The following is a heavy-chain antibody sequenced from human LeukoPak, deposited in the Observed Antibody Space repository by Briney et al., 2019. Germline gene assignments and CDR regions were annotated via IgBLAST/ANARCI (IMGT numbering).Heavy chain of an antibody. Sequence: SVKVSCKASGGTFSTYAINWVRQAPGQGLEWMGGIVPTFGTPSYAQKFQGRLTITADEPTTTAYMEMSSLTSDDTASYYCVRIGQQYLVLRYFDDWGQGTLVSVSS. J-gene: IGHJ4*02. CDR1: GGTFSTYA. CDR2: IVPTFGTP. D-gene: IGHD2-15*01. V-gene: IGHV1-69*13. CDR3: VRIGQQYLVLRYFDD.